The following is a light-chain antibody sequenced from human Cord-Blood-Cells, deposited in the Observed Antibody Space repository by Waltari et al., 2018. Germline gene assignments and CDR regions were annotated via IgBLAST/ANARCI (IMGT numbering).Light chain of an antibody. V-gene: IGLV2-14*01. CDR2: DVS. J-gene: IGLJ2*01. Sequence: QSALTQPASVSGSPGQSITLSCTGTSSDVCGYNYVSWYQQHPGKAPKLMIYDVSNRPSGVSNRFSGSKSGNTASLTISGLQAEDEADYYCSSYTSSSTLVFGGGTKLTVL. CDR1: SSDVCGYNY. CDR3: SSYTSSSTLV.